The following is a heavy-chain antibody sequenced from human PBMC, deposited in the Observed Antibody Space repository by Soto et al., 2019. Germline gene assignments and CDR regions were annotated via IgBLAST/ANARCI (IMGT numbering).Heavy chain of an antibody. J-gene: IGHJ4*02. Sequence: GGSLRLSCAASGFTFSSYAMSWVRQAPGKGLERVSAISGSGGSTYYADSVKGRFTISRDNSKNTLYLQMNSLRAEDTAVYYCSISIVRGYSYGLAIFDYWGQGTLVTVSS. V-gene: IGHV3-23*01. CDR1: GFTFSSYA. CDR3: SISIVRGYSYGLAIFDY. D-gene: IGHD5-18*01. CDR2: ISGSGGST.